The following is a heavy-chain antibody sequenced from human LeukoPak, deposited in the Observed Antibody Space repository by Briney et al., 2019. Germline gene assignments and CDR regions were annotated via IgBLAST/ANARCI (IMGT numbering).Heavy chain of an antibody. J-gene: IGHJ4*02. CDR2: IYYSGST. CDR3: ARHEAEADY. V-gene: IGHV4-39*01. CDR1: GGSISSSSHY. Sequence: PSETLSLTCTVSGGSISSSSHYWGWIRQPPAKGLEWIGSIYYSGSTYYNPSLKSRVTISVDTSKNQFSLKLSSVTAADTAVYYCARHEAEADYWGQGTLVTVSS.